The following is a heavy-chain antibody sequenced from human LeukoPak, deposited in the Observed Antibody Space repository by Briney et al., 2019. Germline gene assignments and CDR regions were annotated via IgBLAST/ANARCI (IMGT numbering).Heavy chain of an antibody. CDR2: MNPNSGDT. D-gene: IGHD5-12*01. CDR3: ARNLAATRDFDY. J-gene: IGHJ4*02. Sequence: ASVKASCKASGYTFTSYDINWVRQATGQGLEWMGWMNPNSGDTGYAQKFQGRVSMTRETSISTAYMELSSLKSEDTAVYYCARNLAATRDFDYWGQGTLVAVSS. CDR1: GYTFTSYD. V-gene: IGHV1-8*01.